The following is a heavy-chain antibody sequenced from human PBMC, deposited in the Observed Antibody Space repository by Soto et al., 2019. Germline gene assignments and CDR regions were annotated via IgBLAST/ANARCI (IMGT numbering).Heavy chain of an antibody. Sequence: SGPTLVNPTQTLTLTCTFSGFSLNTIGVGVGWIRQPPGKALEWPALIYWNDDERYSPSLKSRLTITKDTSKSQVVLTMTNMDPVDTATYYCAHRLKTSMPAAGGFDYWGQGTLVTVSS. V-gene: IGHV2-5*01. J-gene: IGHJ4*02. CDR2: IYWNDDE. D-gene: IGHD6-13*01. CDR1: GFSLNTIGVG. CDR3: AHRLKTSMPAAGGFDY.